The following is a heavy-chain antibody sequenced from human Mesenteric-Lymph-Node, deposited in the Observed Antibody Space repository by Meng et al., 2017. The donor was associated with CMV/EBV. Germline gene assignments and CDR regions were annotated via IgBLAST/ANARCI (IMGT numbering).Heavy chain of an antibody. CDR1: GLTFNNYG. Sequence: KASGLTFNNYGVHWGRKAPGQRLEGRRWIAAGSGDTKNTQRYNGRVTMTRETSASTAYMELSSLRPEDSAGYYCAREDRGAAAEEYWGQGTLVTVSS. CDR2: IAAGSGDT. J-gene: IGHJ4*02. CDR3: AREDRGAAAEEY. V-gene: IGHV1-3*01. D-gene: IGHD6-13*01.